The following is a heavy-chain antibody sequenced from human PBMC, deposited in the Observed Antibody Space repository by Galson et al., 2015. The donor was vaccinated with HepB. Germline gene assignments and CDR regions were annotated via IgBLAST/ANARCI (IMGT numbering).Heavy chain of an antibody. D-gene: IGHD2-21*02. Sequence: SVKVSCKVSGDTFSSYAISWVRQATGQGLEWMGGIIPLYNKANYAQKFQGRVTITADDSTSTAYMGLSSLRSEDTAVYYCARTGANVVVTAIVHYHTMDVWGQGTTVTVSS. CDR1: GDTFSSYA. J-gene: IGHJ6*02. CDR3: ARTGANVVVTAIVHYHTMDV. V-gene: IGHV1-69*13. CDR2: IIPLYNKA.